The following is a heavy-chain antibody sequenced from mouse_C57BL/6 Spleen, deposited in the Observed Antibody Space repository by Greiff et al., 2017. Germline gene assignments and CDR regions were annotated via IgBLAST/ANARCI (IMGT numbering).Heavy chain of an antibody. Sequence: VKLMESGAELARPGASVKLSCKASGYTFTSYGISWVKQRTGQGLEWIGEIYPRSGNTYYNEKFKGKATLTADKSSSTAYMELRSLTSEDSAVYFCARFLNYYGSSSYWYFDVWGTGTTVTVSS. CDR3: ARFLNYYGSSSYWYFDV. CDR2: IYPRSGNT. J-gene: IGHJ1*03. D-gene: IGHD1-1*01. V-gene: IGHV1-81*01. CDR1: GYTFTSYG.